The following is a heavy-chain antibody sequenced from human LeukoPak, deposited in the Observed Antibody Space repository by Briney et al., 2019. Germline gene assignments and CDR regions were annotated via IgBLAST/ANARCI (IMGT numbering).Heavy chain of an antibody. V-gene: IGHV4-4*07. D-gene: IGHD3-3*01. J-gene: IGHJ5*02. CDR3: ARALRGTIFGVVHSDWFDH. CDR2: IYTSGST. Sequence: SETLSLTCTVSGGSISSYYWSSIRQPAGKGLEWIGRIYTSGSTNYNPSLKSRVTMSVDTSKNQFSLKLSSVTAADTAVYYCARALRGTIFGVVHSDWFDHWGQGTLVTVSS. CDR1: GGSISSYY.